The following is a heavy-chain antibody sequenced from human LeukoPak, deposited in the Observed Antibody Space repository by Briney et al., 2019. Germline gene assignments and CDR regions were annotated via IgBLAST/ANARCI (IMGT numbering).Heavy chain of an antibody. CDR2: INPNSGGT. CDR3: ARVHSWGSYRYLDY. V-gene: IGHV1-2*02. Sequence: ASVKVSCKASGYTLTGYYMHWVRQAPGQGLEWMGWINPNSGGTNYAQKFQGRVTMTRDTSISTAYMELSRLRSDDTAVYYCARVHSWGSYRYLDYWGQGTLVTVSS. J-gene: IGHJ4*02. D-gene: IGHD3-16*02. CDR1: GYTLTGYY.